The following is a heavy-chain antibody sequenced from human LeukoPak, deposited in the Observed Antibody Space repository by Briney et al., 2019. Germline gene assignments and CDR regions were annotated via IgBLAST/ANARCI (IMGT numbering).Heavy chain of an antibody. J-gene: IGHJ4*02. CDR1: GYTFTSYY. CDR3: ARDRYSYGKPAD. Sequence: GASVKVSCKASGYTFTSYYMHWVRQAPGQGLEWMGIINPSGGSTSYAQKFQGRVTMTRDMSTSTVYMELSSLRSEDTAVYYCARDRYSYGKPADWGQGTLVTVSS. V-gene: IGHV1-46*01. CDR2: INPSGGST. D-gene: IGHD5-18*01.